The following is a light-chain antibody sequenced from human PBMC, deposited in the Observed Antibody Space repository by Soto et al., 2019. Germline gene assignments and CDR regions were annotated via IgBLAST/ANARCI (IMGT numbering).Light chain of an antibody. Sequence: QSALTQPASVSGSPGQSITISCTGTSSDVGGYNYVSWYQRHPGKAPKLMIYDVTDRPSGVSNRFSGSKSGNTASLTISGLQAEDEADYYCSSYTSTSTPWVFGTGTKVTVL. V-gene: IGLV2-14*01. J-gene: IGLJ1*01. CDR1: SSDVGGYNY. CDR3: SSYTSTSTPWV. CDR2: DVT.